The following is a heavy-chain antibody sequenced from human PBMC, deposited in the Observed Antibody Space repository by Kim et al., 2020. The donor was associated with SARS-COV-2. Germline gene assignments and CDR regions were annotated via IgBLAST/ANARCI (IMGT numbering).Heavy chain of an antibody. CDR3: RRGSGNYGYGFHS. CDR1: GFNFSNFW. Sequence: GGSLRLSCAASGFNFSNFWMHWVRQGPVKGLVWVARVSSDGRSVAYADSVKGRFTISRDNAKNTLYLQMNSLSAEDTAVYYCRRGSGNYGYGFHSWGQGTRVTVSS. CDR2: VSSDGRSV. V-gene: IGHV3-74*01. D-gene: IGHD3-3*01. J-gene: IGHJ4*02.